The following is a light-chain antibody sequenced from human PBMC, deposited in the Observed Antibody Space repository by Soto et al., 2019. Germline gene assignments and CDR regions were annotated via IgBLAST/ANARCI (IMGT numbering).Light chain of an antibody. Sequence: DIQMTQSPSTLSGSVGDRVTITCRASQTISSWLAWYQQKPGKAPKLLISAASSLQSGVPSRFSGSGSGTKFTLTIASLQPDDFATYYCQQYETFSGTFGPGTKVDIK. CDR2: AAS. CDR1: QTISSW. J-gene: IGKJ1*01. V-gene: IGKV1-5*01. CDR3: QQYETFSGT.